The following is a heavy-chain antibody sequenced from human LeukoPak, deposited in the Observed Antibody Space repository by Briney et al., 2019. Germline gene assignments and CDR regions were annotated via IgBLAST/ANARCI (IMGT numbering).Heavy chain of an antibody. Sequence: SETLSLTCTVSGGSISSSSYYWGWIRQPPGKGLEWIGSIYYSGSTYYNPSLKSRVTISVDTSKNQFSLKLSSVTAADTAVYYCARTDYYDSSGYYPKITYYFDYWGQGTLVTVSS. J-gene: IGHJ4*02. CDR2: IYYSGST. CDR3: ARTDYYDSSGYYPKITYYFDY. CDR1: GGSISSSSYY. D-gene: IGHD3-22*01. V-gene: IGHV4-39*01.